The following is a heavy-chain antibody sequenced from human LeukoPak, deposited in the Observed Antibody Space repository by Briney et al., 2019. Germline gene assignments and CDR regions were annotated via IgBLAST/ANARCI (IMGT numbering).Heavy chain of an antibody. V-gene: IGHV1-69*05. D-gene: IGHD3-10*01. CDR2: IIPMFGTA. Sequence: VASVKVSCKASGGTFSTYGISWVRQAPGQGPEWMGRIIPMFGTANYAQKFQGRVTITTDASTSTAYMELSSLRSEDTAVYYCASGYGSGSYPPRNNWFDPWGQGTLVTVSS. CDR3: ASGYGSGSYPPRNNWFDP. J-gene: IGHJ5*02. CDR1: GGTFSTYG.